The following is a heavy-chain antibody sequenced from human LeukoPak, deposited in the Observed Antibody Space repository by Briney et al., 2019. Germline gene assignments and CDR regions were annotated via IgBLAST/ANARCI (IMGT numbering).Heavy chain of an antibody. CDR3: ARAHSSGYYPPYY. CDR1: GGSFSGYY. J-gene: IGHJ4*02. V-gene: IGHV4-34*01. CDR2: INHSGST. Sequence: SETLSLTCAVYGGSFSGYYWSWIRQPPGKGLEWIGEINHSGSTNYNPSLKSRVTISVDTSKNQFSLKLSSVTAADTAVYYCARAHSSGYYPPYYWGQGTLVTVSS. D-gene: IGHD3-22*01.